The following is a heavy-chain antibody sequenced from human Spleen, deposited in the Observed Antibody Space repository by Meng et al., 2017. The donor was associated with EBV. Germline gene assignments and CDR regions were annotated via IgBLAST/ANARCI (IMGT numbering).Heavy chain of an antibody. CDR3: ARGPYIFIQVVRHWFDS. Sequence: WWNWVRHPRGKGLQCIGGIYDFGTTNYHPSLTGRVTISVDNSKTQFSLNLTSVTAADTAVYFCARGPYIFIQVVRHWFDSWGQGILVTVSS. CDR1: W. V-gene: IGHV4-4*01. J-gene: IGHJ5*01. D-gene: IGHD3-9*01. CDR2: IYDFGTT.